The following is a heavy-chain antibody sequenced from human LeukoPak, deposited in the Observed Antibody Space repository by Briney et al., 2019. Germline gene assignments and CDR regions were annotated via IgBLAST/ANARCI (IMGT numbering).Heavy chain of an antibody. D-gene: IGHD3-22*01. J-gene: IGHJ5*02. CDR1: GYTFTGYY. V-gene: IGHV1-2*02. CDR3: ARDLKYYDSSGYYWFDP. Sequence: ASVKVSCKASGYTFTGYYIHWVRQAPGQGLEWMGWINPSTDETNYTQKFQGRVTITADESTSTAYMELSSLRSEDTAVYYCARDLKYYDSSGYYWFDPWGQGTLVTVSS. CDR2: INPSTDET.